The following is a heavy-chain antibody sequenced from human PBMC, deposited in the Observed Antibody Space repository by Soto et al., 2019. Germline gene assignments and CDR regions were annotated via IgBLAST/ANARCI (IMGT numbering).Heavy chain of an antibody. J-gene: IGHJ5*02. CDR1: GRSFSGCY. D-gene: IGHD3-10*01. Sequence: WVTLSLTCAVYGRSFSGCYWSWIRQTPGKGLEWIGEINHSGSTNYNPSLKSRVTISVDTSKNQFSLKLSSVTAADTAVYYCERVGLRSYYGSGSYHNALIKRFDPWGQGTLGT. CDR2: INHSGST. CDR3: ERVGLRSYYGSGSYHNALIKRFDP. V-gene: IGHV4-34*01.